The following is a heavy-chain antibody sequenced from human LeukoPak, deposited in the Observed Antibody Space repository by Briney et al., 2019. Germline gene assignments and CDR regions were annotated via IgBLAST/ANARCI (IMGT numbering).Heavy chain of an antibody. D-gene: IGHD4-17*01. J-gene: IGHJ4*02. V-gene: IGHV3-30*02. CDR1: GFTFSSYG. CDR2: IRYDGSNK. Sequence: GGALLLSCAASGFTFSSYGMHWVRQAPGKGLEWVAFIRYDGSNKYYADSVKGRFTISRDNSKNTLYLQMNSLRAEDTAVYYCAKDSYGDYEGYYFDYWGQGTLVTVSS. CDR3: AKDSYGDYEGYYFDY.